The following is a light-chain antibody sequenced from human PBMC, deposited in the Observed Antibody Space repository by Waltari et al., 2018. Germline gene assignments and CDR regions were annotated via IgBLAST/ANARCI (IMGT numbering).Light chain of an antibody. Sequence: QSALTQPASVSRSPGQSITISCTGTSSAVCGYTYVPWYQQHPGNAPKLMLYEVSKRPSWVSNRFSGSKSGNTASLTISGLQAEDEADYYCSSYTSSSTLNYVFGTGTKVTVL. CDR1: SSAVCGYTY. CDR2: EVS. J-gene: IGLJ1*01. V-gene: IGLV2-14*01. CDR3: SSYTSSSTLNYV.